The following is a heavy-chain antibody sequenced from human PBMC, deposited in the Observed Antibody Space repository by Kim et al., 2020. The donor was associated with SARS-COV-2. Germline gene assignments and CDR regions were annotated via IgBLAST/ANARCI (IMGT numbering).Heavy chain of an antibody. V-gene: IGHV4-39*07. Sequence: SETLSLTCTVSGGSISSSSYYWGWIRQPPGKGLEWIGSIYYSGSTYYNPSLKSRVTISVDTSKNQFSLKLSSVTAADTAVYYCARDWGLRQYGMDVWGQGTTVTVSS. D-gene: IGHD4-17*01. CDR1: GGSISSSSYY. CDR2: IYYSGST. J-gene: IGHJ6*02. CDR3: ARDWGLRQYGMDV.